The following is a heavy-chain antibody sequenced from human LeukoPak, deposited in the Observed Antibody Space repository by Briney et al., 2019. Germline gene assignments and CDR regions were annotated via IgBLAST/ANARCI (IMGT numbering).Heavy chain of an antibody. J-gene: IGHJ4*02. D-gene: IGHD4-23*01. CDR1: GYTLTELS. CDR3: ATGGVYGGYFDY. CDR2: FDPEDGET. Sequence: ASVKVSRKVSGYTLTELSMHLVRQPPGKGLGWMGGFDPEDGETIYAQKCQGRVTMTEDTSTDTAYMELSSLRSEDTAVYYCATGGVYGGYFDYWGQGTLVTVSS. V-gene: IGHV1-24*01.